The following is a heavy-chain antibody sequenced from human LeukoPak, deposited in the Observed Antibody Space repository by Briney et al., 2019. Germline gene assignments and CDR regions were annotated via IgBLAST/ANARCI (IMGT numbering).Heavy chain of an antibody. CDR2: ISGSGGST. Sequence: GRSLRLSCAASGFTFSSYAMSWVRQAPGKGLEWVSAISGSGGSTYYADSVKGRFTISRDNAKNALYLQMNSLRAEDTAVYYCAQEWLHGMDVWGQGTTVTVSS. CDR3: AQEWLHGMDV. J-gene: IGHJ6*02. V-gene: IGHV3-23*01. CDR1: GFTFSSYA. D-gene: IGHD6-19*01.